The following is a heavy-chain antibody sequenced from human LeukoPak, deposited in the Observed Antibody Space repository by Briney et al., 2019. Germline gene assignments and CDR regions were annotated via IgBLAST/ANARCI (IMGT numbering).Heavy chain of an antibody. CDR2: IYYSGST. V-gene: IGHV4-39*07. D-gene: IGHD1-7*01. J-gene: IGHJ4*02. Sequence: MPSETLSLTCTVSGDSISSTTYYWGWFRQPPGKGLEWIGSIYYSGSTYYNPSLKSRVTISVDTSKNQFSLKLSSVTAADTAVYYCARRPSRTRFDYWGQGTLVTVSS. CDR3: ARRPSRTRFDY. CDR1: GDSISSTTYY.